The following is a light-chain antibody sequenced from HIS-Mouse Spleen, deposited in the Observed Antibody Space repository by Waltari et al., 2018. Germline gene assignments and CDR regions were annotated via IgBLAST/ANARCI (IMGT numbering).Light chain of an antibody. V-gene: IGLV3-10*01. CDR3: YSTDSSGNHRV. CDR1: ALPKKY. Sequence: SYELTQPPSVSVSPGQTARITCSGDALPKKYAYWYQQKSGQAPVLVIDEDSKRPSGIAEGVSGSSSGTMATLTISGAQVEDEADYYCYSTDSSGNHRVFGGGTKLTVL. CDR2: EDS. J-gene: IGLJ2*01.